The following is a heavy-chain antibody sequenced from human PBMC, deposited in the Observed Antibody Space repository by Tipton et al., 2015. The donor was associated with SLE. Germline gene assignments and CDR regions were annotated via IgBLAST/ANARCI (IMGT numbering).Heavy chain of an antibody. J-gene: IGHJ6*02. CDR1: GFRFGDYA. CDR3: TRGDVASSPSYAMDV. D-gene: IGHD5-24*01. V-gene: IGHV3-49*04. CDR2: IRSNTYGGRT. Sequence: SLRLSCIASGFRFGDYAMNWGRRAPGTGLEWLGFIRSNTYGGRTKYAASVEGRFTISRDDSESIVYLQMSSLKSEDTGVYYCTRGDVASSPSYAMDVWGQGTTVTVSS.